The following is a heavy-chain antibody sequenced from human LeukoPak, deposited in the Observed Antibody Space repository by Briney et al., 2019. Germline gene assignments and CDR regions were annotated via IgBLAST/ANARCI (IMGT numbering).Heavy chain of an antibody. CDR1: GYTFTSYG. CDR3: ATVHLLWFGEYPYYFDY. CDR2: ISAYNGNT. D-gene: IGHD3-10*01. V-gene: IGHV1-18*01. J-gene: IGHJ4*02. Sequence: ASVKVSCKASGYTFTSYGISWVRQAPGQGLEWMGWISAYNGNTNYAQKVQGRVTMTTDTSTSTAYMELRSLRSEDTAVYYCATVHLLWFGEYPYYFDYWDQGTLVTVSS.